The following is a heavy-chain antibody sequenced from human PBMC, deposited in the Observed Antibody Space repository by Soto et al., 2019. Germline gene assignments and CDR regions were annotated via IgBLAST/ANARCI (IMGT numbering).Heavy chain of an antibody. CDR1: GFSLSTSAMC. CDR2: IDWDDDK. Sequence: SGPTLVNPTQTLTLTCTFSGFSLSTSAMCVSWIRQPPGKALEWLARIDWDDDKYYNTSLKTRLTISKDTSKNQVVLTMTNMAPEDTATYYCTRMLLRGGYHEMPDYGARETLSTFS. J-gene: IGHJ4*02. CDR3: TRMLLRGGYHEMPDY. V-gene: IGHV2-70*11. D-gene: IGHD2-15*01.